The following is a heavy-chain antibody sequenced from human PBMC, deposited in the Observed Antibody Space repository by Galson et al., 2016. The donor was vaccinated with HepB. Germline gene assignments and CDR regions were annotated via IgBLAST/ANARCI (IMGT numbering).Heavy chain of an antibody. CDR2: IKSDGRST. Sequence: SLRLSCAASGLTFSSYWMHWVRQAPGKGLEWISHIKSDGRSTNYADSVKGRFIISRDNAKNTLYLQMNILRAEDTAVYYCARLSLVVGGTIDYWGQGTLVTVSS. D-gene: IGHD6-19*01. J-gene: IGHJ4*02. V-gene: IGHV3-74*01. CDR1: GLTFSSYW. CDR3: ARLSLVVGGTIDY.